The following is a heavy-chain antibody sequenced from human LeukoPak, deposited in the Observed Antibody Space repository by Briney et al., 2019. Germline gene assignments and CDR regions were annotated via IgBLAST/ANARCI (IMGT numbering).Heavy chain of an antibody. V-gene: IGHV1-8*01. CDR2: MNPNSGNT. CDR1: GYTFTSYD. CDR3: ARATRTIFGDYYMDV. J-gene: IGHJ6*03. Sequence: ASVKVSCKASGYTFTSYDINWVRQATGQGLEWMGWMNPNSGNTGYAQKFQGGVTMTRNTSISTAYMELSSLRSEDTAVYYCARATRTIFGDYYMDVWGKGTTVTVSS. D-gene: IGHD3-3*01.